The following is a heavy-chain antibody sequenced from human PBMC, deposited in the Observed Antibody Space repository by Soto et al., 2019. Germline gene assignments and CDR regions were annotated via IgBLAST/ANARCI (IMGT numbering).Heavy chain of an antibody. CDR1: GFTFSSYA. CDR3: AKSLVVVVASWFDP. V-gene: IGHV3-23*01. D-gene: IGHD2-15*01. Sequence: GGSLRLSCAASGFTFSSYAMSWVRQAPGKGLEWVSAISGSGGSTYYADSVKGRFTISRDNSKNTLYLQMNSLRAEDTAAYYCAKSLVVVVASWFDPWGHGTLVTVSS. J-gene: IGHJ5*02. CDR2: ISGSGGST.